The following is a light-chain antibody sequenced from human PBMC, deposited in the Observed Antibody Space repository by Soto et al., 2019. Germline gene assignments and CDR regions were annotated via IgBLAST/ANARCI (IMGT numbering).Light chain of an antibody. CDR2: EAR. CDR3: SAYTSRNTLV. V-gene: IGLV2-14*01. J-gene: IGLJ2*01. CDR1: SRDIGAYNL. Sequence: QSALTHPASVSVSPGQAITISCSGTSRDIGAYNLVSWYQQHPGKAPKLLIYEARNRPSGISNRFYGTKSGTTASLTITRLLPEDEADYYCSAYTSRNTLVFGGGTKVTVL.